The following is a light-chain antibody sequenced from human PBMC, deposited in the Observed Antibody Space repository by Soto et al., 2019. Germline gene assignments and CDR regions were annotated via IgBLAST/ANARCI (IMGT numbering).Light chain of an antibody. J-gene: IGKJ5*01. V-gene: IGKV3-11*01. Sequence: ERVLIPVAAVSLINQGERATLSCRASQSVSSYLAWYQQKPGQAPRLLIYDASNRATGIPARFSGSGSGTDFTLTISSLEPEDFAVYYCQQRSNWSITFGQGTRLEIK. CDR3: QQRSNWSIT. CDR2: DAS. CDR1: QSVSSY.